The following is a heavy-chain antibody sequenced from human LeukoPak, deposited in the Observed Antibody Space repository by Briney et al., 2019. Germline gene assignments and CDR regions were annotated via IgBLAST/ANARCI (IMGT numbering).Heavy chain of an antibody. V-gene: IGHV1-69*06. D-gene: IGHD3-10*01. J-gene: IGHJ6*03. Sequence: SVKVSCKASGGTFSNFAITWVRQAPGQGLEWMGGIIPIFGAVNYAQKFQGRVRITADKSTSTAYMEVSSLRSEDTAVYFCATTYGSGSYYSYYYMDVWGKGTTVTVSS. CDR1: GGTFSNFA. CDR2: IIPIFGAV. CDR3: ATTYGSGSYYSYYYMDV.